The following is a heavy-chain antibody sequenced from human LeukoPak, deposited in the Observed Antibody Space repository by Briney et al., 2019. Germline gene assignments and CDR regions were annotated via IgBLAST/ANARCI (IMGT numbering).Heavy chain of an antibody. J-gene: IGHJ4*02. CDR2: IVVGSGNT. V-gene: IGHV1-58*01. D-gene: IGHD6-19*01. CDR3: AADDHQWSGWYNY. CDR1: GFTFTSSA. Sequence: SVKVSCKASGFTFTSSAVQWVRQARGQRLEWIGWIVVGSGNTNYAQKLQERVTITRDMSTSTAYMELSSLRSEDTAVYYCAADDHQWSGWYNYWGQGTLVTVSS.